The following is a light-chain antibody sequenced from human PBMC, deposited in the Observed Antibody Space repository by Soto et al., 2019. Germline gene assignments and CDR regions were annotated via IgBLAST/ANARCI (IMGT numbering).Light chain of an antibody. CDR1: QSVSSKY. Sequence: EIVLTQSPGTLSLSPVERATLSCRASQSVSSKYLAWYQQKPGQAPRVLIYFTSIRAXVVPERFSGGGSGTDFTLTITRLEPEDFAVYYCQQYGSSLFTFGPGTKVDIK. CDR3: QQYGSSLFT. V-gene: IGKV3-20*01. J-gene: IGKJ3*01. CDR2: FTS.